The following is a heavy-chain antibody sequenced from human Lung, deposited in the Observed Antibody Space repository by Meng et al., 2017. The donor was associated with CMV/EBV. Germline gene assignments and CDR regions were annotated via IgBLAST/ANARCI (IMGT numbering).Heavy chain of an antibody. CDR3: LRRSGGSV. V-gene: IGHV4-4*02. Sequence: QVQLRESGPALVKPSETLSLTCAVSGDTITNHNWWAWVRQPPGKGLEWIGEIPHRGSSAYNPSLKSRVSMSIGKSKNQFPLKLTSVTAADTAVYHCLRRSGGSVWGQGTLVTVSS. D-gene: IGHD3-10*01. J-gene: IGHJ1*01. CDR2: IPHRGSS. CDR1: GDTITNHNW.